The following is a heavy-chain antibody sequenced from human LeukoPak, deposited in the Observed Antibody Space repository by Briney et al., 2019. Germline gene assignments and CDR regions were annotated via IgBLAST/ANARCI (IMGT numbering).Heavy chain of an antibody. V-gene: IGHV3-30*02. J-gene: IGHJ4*02. Sequence: GGSLRLSCAASGFTFSSYGMHWVRQAPAQGQGWVAFIRFDGSNQYYSDSVKGRLTISRDNSENTLFLQMNSLRPEDTAVYYCAKDLLAVELVWRASDVRFFDYWGEGTLVTVS. CDR2: IRFDGSNQ. D-gene: IGHD3-3*01. CDR3: AKDLLAVELVWRASDVRFFDY. CDR1: GFTFSSYG.